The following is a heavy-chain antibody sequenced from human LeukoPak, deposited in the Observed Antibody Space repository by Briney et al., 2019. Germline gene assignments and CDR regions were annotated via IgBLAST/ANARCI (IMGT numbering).Heavy chain of an antibody. CDR1: GGSISSNSYY. D-gene: IGHD5-24*01. Sequence: SETLSLTCAVSGGSISSNSYYWGWIRQPPGKGLEWIGSIYYSGSTYYNPSLKSRVTISVDTSKNQFSLKLSSVTAADTAVYYCARDGGGRRWLQWLSTHTKGPRAYFDYWGQGTLVTVSS. CDR2: IYYSGST. CDR3: ARDGGGRRWLQWLSTHTKGPRAYFDY. V-gene: IGHV4-39*07. J-gene: IGHJ4*02.